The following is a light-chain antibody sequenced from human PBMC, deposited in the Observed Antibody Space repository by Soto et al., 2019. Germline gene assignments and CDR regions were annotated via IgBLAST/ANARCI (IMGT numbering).Light chain of an antibody. CDR3: QSADSSGTYVV. Sequence: SYELTQPPSVSVSPGQTARITCSGDALPKQYAYWYQQKPGQAPVLVIYKDSERPSGIPERFSGSRSGTTVTLTISGVQAEDEADYYCQSADSSGTYVVFGGGTKVTVL. CDR1: ALPKQY. V-gene: IGLV3-25*02. J-gene: IGLJ2*01. CDR2: KDS.